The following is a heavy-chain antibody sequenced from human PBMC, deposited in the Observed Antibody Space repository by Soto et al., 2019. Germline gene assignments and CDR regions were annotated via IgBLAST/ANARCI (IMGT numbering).Heavy chain of an antibody. CDR2: IYYSGST. Sequence: SETLSLTCTVSGGSISSSSYYWGWIRQPPGKGLEWIGSIYYSGSTYYNPSLKSRVTISVDTSKNQFSLKLSSVTAADTAVYYCARHLSSTRYRVYYYYYMDVWGQGTTVTVSS. D-gene: IGHD2-2*01. V-gene: IGHV4-39*01. CDR3: ARHLSSTRYRVYYYYYMDV. CDR1: GGSISSSSYY. J-gene: IGHJ6*03.